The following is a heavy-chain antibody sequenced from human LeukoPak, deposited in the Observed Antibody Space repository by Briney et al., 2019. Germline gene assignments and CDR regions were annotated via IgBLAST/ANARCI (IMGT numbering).Heavy chain of an antibody. CDR1: GYTFTNYA. CDR2: INAGNGDT. CDR3: ARYCSSGSCYSHYFDC. J-gene: IGHJ4*02. D-gene: IGHD2-15*01. Sequence: ASVKVSCKASGYTFTNYAIHWVRQAPGQRLEWMGWINAGNGDTKYSQKFQGRVTITRDTSATTAYMDLRGLRSEDTALYYCARYCSSGSCYSHYFDCWGQGTVVTVSA. V-gene: IGHV1-3*01.